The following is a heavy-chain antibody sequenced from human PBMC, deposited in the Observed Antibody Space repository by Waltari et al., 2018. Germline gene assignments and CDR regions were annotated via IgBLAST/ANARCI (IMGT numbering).Heavy chain of an antibody. V-gene: IGHV4-59*08. D-gene: IGHD3-3*01. Sequence: QVQLQESGPGLVKPSETLSLTCTVSGGSISSYYWSWLRQPPGKGLEWIGYIYYSGSTNYNPSLKSRVTISVDTSKNQFSLKLSSVTAADTAVYYCARHSAVSIFGVVRYYYYYMDVWGKGTTVTISS. CDR2: IYYSGST. J-gene: IGHJ6*03. CDR3: ARHSAVSIFGVVRYYYYYMDV. CDR1: GGSISSYY.